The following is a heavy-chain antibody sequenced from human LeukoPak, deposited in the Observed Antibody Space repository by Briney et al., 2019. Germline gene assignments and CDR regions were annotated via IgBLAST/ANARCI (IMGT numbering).Heavy chain of an antibody. CDR2: VYYGRSP. D-gene: IGHD6-25*01. V-gene: IGHV4-39*02. Sequence: SETLSLTCTVSGDSISRSTYYWAWTRQPPGKGLEWIGSVYYGRSPYFNPSLESRATISVDTSKNHFSLKMSSVTAADTAVYYCARSSGTGTFSYWGQGTLVTVSS. CDR3: ARSSGTGTFSY. CDR1: GDSISRSTYY. J-gene: IGHJ4*02.